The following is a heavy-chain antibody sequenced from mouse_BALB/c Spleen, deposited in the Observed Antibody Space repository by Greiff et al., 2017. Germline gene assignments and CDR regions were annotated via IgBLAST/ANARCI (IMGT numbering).Heavy chain of an antibody. V-gene: IGHV14-3*02. Sequence: EVQLQQSGAELVKPGASVKLSCTASGFNIKDTYMHWVKQRPEQGLEWIGRIDPANGTTKYDPKFQGKATITADTSSNTAYLQLSSLTSEDTAVYYCARSLYYDYDEVYAMDYWGQGTSVTGSS. CDR2: IDPANGTT. CDR1: GFNIKDTY. J-gene: IGHJ4*01. CDR3: ARSLYYDYDEVYAMDY. D-gene: IGHD2-4*01.